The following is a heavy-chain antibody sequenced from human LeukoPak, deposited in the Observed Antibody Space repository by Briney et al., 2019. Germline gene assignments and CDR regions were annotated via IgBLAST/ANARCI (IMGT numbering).Heavy chain of an antibody. V-gene: IGHV4-59*01. CDR3: ARDLGSGSNGLFDP. D-gene: IGHD3-10*02. J-gene: IGHJ5*02. Sequence: SETLSLTCTVSGGSISSYYWSWIRQPPGKGLEWIGYIYYSGSTNYNPSLKSRVTISVDTSKNQFSLKLSSVTAADTAVYYCARDLGSGSNGLFDPWGQGTLVTVSS. CDR2: IYYSGST. CDR1: GGSISSYY.